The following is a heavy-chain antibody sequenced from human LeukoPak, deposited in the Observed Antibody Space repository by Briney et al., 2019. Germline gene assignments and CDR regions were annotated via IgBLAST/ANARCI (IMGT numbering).Heavy chain of an antibody. J-gene: IGHJ4*02. CDR1: GYTLTELS. CDR2: FDPEDGET. Sequence: ASVKVSCKVSGYTLTELSMHWVRQAPGKGLEWMGGFDPEDGETIYAQKFQGRVTMTEDTSTDTAYMELSSLRSEDTAVYYCATGPRTPMIVVVRLDYWGQGTLVTVSS. D-gene: IGHD3-22*01. CDR3: ATGPRTPMIVVVRLDY. V-gene: IGHV1-24*01.